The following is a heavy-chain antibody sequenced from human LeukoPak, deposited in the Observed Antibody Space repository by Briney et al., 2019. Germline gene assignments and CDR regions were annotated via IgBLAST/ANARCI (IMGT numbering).Heavy chain of an antibody. CDR3: ARDRGLHGSGNYNWFDP. D-gene: IGHD3-10*01. CDR2: INAANGNT. J-gene: IGHJ5*02. CDR1: GYTFTSYA. Sequence: ASVKVSCKASGYTFTSYAMHWVRQAPGQRLEWMGWINAANGNTKYSQKFLDRVTFTSDTSAITAYMELSSLTSEDTAVYYCARDRGLHGSGNYNWFDPWGQGTLVTVSS. V-gene: IGHV1-3*01.